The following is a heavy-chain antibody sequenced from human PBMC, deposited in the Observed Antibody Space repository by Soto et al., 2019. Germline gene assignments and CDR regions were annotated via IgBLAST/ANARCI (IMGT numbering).Heavy chain of an antibody. Sequence: SETLSLTCTVSGGSITRRGYYWSWTRQHPGKGLEWIGYIYNSGTTYYNPSLKSRVTISVDTSKNQFSLKLTSVTAADTAVYYCARDPAPWGQGTLVTVSS. V-gene: IGHV4-31*03. CDR3: ARDPAP. CDR2: IYNSGTT. J-gene: IGHJ5*02. CDR1: GGSITRRGYY.